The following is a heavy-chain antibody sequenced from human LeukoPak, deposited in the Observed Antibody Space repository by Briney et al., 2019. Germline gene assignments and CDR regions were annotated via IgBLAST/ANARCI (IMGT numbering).Heavy chain of an antibody. V-gene: IGHV4-31*03. CDR2: IYYSGST. CDR3: ARQQPGRGWFDP. Sequence: SETLSLTCTVSGGPISSGGYYWSWIRQHPGKGLEWIGYIYYSGSTYYNPSLKSRVTISVDTSKNQFSLKLSSVTAADTAVYYCARQQPGRGWFDPWGQGTLVTVSS. D-gene: IGHD6-13*01. J-gene: IGHJ5*02. CDR1: GGPISSGGYY.